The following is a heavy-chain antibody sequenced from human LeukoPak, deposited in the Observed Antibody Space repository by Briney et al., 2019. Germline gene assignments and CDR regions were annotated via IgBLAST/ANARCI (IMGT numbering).Heavy chain of an antibody. D-gene: IGHD6-19*01. J-gene: IGHJ4*02. CDR2: IHYSGNT. V-gene: IGHV4-59*08. Sequence: SETLSLTCTVSGDSMTSDHWSWIRQPPGKRLEWIGYIHYSGNTKYNPSLKSPVTVSLDTSKKQFSLTLSSVTAADTAVYYSASPINTYSSGWNALFDYWGQGTLVTVSS. CDR1: GDSMTSDH. CDR3: ASPINTYSSGWNALFDY.